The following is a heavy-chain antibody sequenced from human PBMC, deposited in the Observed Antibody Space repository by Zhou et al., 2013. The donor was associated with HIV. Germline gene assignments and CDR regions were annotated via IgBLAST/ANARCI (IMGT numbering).Heavy chain of an antibody. D-gene: IGHD3-3*01. CDR2: IIPIFGTA. V-gene: IGHV1-69*05. J-gene: IGHJ6*04. Sequence: QVQLVQSGAEVKKPGSSVKVSCKASGGTFSSYAISWVRQAPGQGLEWMGGIIPIFGTANYAQKFQGRVTITTDESTSTAYMELSSLRSEDTAVYYCASESSYYDFWSGHGGGMDVWGKGTTVTVSS. CDR1: GGTFSSYA. CDR3: ASESSYYDFWSGHGGGMDV.